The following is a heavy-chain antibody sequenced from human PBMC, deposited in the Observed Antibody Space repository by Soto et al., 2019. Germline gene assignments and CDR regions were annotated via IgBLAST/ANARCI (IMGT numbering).Heavy chain of an antibody. J-gene: IGHJ2*01. V-gene: IGHV3-30-3*01. D-gene: IGHD3-10*02. CDR3: ARDTECSGCWYFDL. CDR2: ISFDGSNK. CDR1: GFTFSSYA. Sequence: GGSLRLSCAASGFTFSSYAMHWVRQAPGKGLEWVAVISFDGSNKYYADSVKGRFTISRDNSKNTLYLQMNSLRAEDTAVYYCARDTECSGCWYFDLWGRGTLVTVSS.